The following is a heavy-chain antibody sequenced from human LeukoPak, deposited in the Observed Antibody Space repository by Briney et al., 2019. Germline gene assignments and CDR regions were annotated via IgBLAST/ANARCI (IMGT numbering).Heavy chain of an antibody. J-gene: IGHJ6*03. CDR1: GYSFTSYG. V-gene: IGHV1-18*01. CDR3: ARDPGQLDRSYYYYYMDV. Sequence: GASVKVSCKASGYSFTSYGISWVRQATGQGLEWMGWISAYNGNTNYAQKLQGRVTMTTDTSTSTAYMELRSLRSDDTAVYYCARDPGQLDRSYYYYYMDVWGKGTTVTISS. CDR2: ISAYNGNT. D-gene: IGHD6-13*01.